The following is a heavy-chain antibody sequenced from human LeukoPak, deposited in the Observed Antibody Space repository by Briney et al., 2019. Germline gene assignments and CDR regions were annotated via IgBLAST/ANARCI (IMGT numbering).Heavy chain of an antibody. CDR2: MSGSGDRT. J-gene: IGHJ4*02. V-gene: IGHV3-23*01. Sequence: QTGGSLRLSCAASGFTFSSYAMSWVRQAPGKGLEWVSLMSGSGDRTTYADSVRGRFTMSRDNSKNTLYLQMNSLRAEDTAIYYCARATAGTFYQFDYWGRGTLVTVSS. CDR3: ARATAGTFYQFDY. D-gene: IGHD3-16*01. CDR1: GFTFSSYA.